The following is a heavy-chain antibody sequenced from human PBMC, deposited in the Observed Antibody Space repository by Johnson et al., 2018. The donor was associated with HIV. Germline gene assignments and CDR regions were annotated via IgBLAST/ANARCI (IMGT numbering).Heavy chain of an antibody. CDR3: AREYSSLSQGAFDI. D-gene: IGHD6-6*01. CDR1: GFTVSSNY. V-gene: IGHV3-66*02. Sequence: VQLVESGGGVVQPGRSLRLSCAASGFTVSSNYMSWVRQAPGKGLEWVSVIYSGGSTYYADSVRGRYIISRDNSKNTLYLQMNSLRAEDTAVYYCAREYSSLSQGAFDIWGQGTMVTVSS. J-gene: IGHJ3*02. CDR2: IYSGGST.